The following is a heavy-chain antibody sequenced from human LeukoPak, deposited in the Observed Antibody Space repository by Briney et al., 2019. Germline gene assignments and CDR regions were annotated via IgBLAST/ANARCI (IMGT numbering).Heavy chain of an antibody. J-gene: IGHJ6*03. V-gene: IGHV1-8*03. D-gene: IGHD1-14*01. CDR1: GYTFTSYD. CDR2: MNPNSGNT. Sequence: ASVKVSCKASGYTFTSYDINWVRQATGQWLEWMGWMNPNSGNTGYAQKFQGRVTITRNTSISTAYMELSSLRSEDTAVYYCARDRGVTPDYYYYYMDVWGKGTTVTVSS. CDR3: ARDRGVTPDYYYYYMDV.